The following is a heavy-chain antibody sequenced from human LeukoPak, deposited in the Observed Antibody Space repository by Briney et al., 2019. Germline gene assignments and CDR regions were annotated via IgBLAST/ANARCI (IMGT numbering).Heavy chain of an antibody. Sequence: GGSLRLSCAASGFTFSSSDMHWVRQATGKGLEWVSAIGPTGDTYYPGSVKGRFTISRENARNSLYLQMNSLRAGDTAVYYCARAVPMARGVNYYDYWGQGTLVTVSS. CDR2: IGPTGDT. CDR1: GFTFSSSD. CDR3: ARAVPMARGVNYYDY. V-gene: IGHV3-13*01. J-gene: IGHJ4*02. D-gene: IGHD3-10*01.